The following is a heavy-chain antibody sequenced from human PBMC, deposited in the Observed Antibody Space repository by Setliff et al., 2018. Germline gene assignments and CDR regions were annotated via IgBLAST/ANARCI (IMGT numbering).Heavy chain of an antibody. CDR2: INQGGGAQ. Sequence: GGSLRLSCAASGFTFSSLWMSWVRQAPGKGLEWVANINQGGGAQFYVDSVKGRFTISRDSSKNTLYLQMNSLRHEDTAVYYCARENYYVSSGYYYGVDYWGQGTLVTVSS. CDR3: ARENYYVSSGYYYGVDY. V-gene: IGHV3-7*03. CDR1: GFTFSSLW. D-gene: IGHD3-22*01. J-gene: IGHJ4*02.